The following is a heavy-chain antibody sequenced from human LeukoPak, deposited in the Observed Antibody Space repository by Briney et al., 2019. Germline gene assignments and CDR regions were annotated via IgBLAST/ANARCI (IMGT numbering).Heavy chain of an antibody. CDR3: ARKGDYHDY. CDR2: IWYDGSNE. CDR1: GFTFSSYA. J-gene: IGHJ4*02. V-gene: IGHV3-33*01. Sequence: PGRSLRLSCAASGFTFSSYAMHWVRQAPGKGLEWVAVIWYDGSNENYADSVKGRFTISRDNSKNTLFLQMNSLRAEDTAVYYCARKGDYHDYWGQGTLVTVSS.